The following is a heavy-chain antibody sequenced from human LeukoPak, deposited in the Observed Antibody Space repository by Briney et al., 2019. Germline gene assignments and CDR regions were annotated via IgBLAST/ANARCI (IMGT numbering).Heavy chain of an antibody. CDR1: GFTFDDYA. Sequence: GGSLSLSCAASGFTFDDYAMHWVRHAPGKGLEWVSGISWNSGSIGYADSVKGRFTISRDNAKNSLYLQMNSLRAEDTALYYCAKEVTVTTDNWFDPWGQGTLVTVSS. CDR3: AKEVTVTTDNWFDP. V-gene: IGHV3-9*01. D-gene: IGHD4-17*01. J-gene: IGHJ5*02. CDR2: ISWNSGSI.